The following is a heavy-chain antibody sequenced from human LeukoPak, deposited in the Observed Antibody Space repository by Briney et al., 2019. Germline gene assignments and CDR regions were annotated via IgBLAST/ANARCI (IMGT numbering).Heavy chain of an antibody. CDR1: GGSFSGYY. CDR3: ARGVYYYDSSGYYSPTENFDY. CDR2: IYTSGST. Sequence: SETLSLTCAVYGGSFSGYYWSWIRQPAGKGLEWIGRIYTSGSTNYNPSLKSRVTMSVDTSKNQFSLKLSSVTAADTAVYYCARGVYYYDSSGYYSPTENFDYWGQGTLVTVSS. D-gene: IGHD3-22*01. J-gene: IGHJ4*02. V-gene: IGHV4-59*10.